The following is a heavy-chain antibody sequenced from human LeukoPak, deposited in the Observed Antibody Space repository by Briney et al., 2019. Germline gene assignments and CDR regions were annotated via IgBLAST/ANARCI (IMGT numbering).Heavy chain of an antibody. CDR1: GYSISSGYY. J-gene: IGHJ4*02. CDR2: IYHSGST. CDR3: ARVKGVVTAILDY. V-gene: IGHV4-38-2*02. D-gene: IGHD2-21*02. Sequence: TSETLSLTCTVSGYSISSGYYWGWIRQPPGKGLEWIGSIYHSGSTYYNPSLKSRVTISVDTSKNQFSLKLISVTAADTAVYYCARVKGVVTAILDYWGQGTLVTVSS.